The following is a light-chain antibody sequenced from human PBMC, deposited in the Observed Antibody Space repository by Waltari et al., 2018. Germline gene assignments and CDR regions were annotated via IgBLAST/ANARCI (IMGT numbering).Light chain of an antibody. CDR1: QDVRAY. CDR2: AAS. V-gene: IGKV1-8*01. Sequence: AIRITQSPSSLSASTGDRVTVTCRASQDVRAYLAWYQQNPGKAPKLLIFAASTLQTWVPSRFSGSGSGTDFTLTISSLQSEDFATYYCQQYYSQPYTFGQGTKLEI. J-gene: IGKJ2*01. CDR3: QQYYSQPYT.